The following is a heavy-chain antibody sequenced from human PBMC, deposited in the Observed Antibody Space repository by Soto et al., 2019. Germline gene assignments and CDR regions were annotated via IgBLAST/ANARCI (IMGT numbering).Heavy chain of an antibody. D-gene: IGHD6-19*01. Sequence: QVQLVESGGGVVQPGRSLRLSCAASGFTFSSYGMHWVRQAPGKGLEWVAVIWYDASNKYYADSVKGRLTISRDNSKXXLXXQMNSLRAEDTAVDYCARDCAGYSSGWYQRGGFDYWGQGTLVTVSS. CDR3: ARDCAGYSSGWYQRGGFDY. CDR2: IWYDASNK. CDR1: GFTFSSYG. J-gene: IGHJ4*02. V-gene: IGHV3-33*01.